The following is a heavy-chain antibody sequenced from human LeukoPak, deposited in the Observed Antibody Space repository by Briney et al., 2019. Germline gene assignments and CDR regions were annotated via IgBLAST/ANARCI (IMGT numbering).Heavy chain of an antibody. Sequence: SSETLSLTCAVSGGSISSGGYSWSWIRQPPGKGLEWIGYIYHSGSTYYNPSLKSRVTISVDRSKNQFSLKLSSVTAADTAVYYCARPLPYYYYGMDVWGQGTTVTVSS. V-gene: IGHV4-30-2*01. CDR3: ARPLPYYYYGMDV. J-gene: IGHJ6*02. CDR2: IYHSGST. CDR1: GGSISSGGYS.